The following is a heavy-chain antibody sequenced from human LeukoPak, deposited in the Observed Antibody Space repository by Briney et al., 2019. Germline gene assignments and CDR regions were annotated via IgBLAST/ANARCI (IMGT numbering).Heavy chain of an antibody. D-gene: IGHD2-8*01. V-gene: IGHV4-39*07. CDR3: ARVMVPPLIGNFDY. Sequence: SETLSLTCTVSGGSISSSSYYWGWIRQPPGKGLEWIGSIYYNGSTYYNPSLKSRVTISVDTSKNQFSLKLSSVTAADTAVYYCARVMVPPLIGNFDYWGQGTLVTVSS. CDR2: IYYNGST. J-gene: IGHJ4*02. CDR1: GGSISSSSYY.